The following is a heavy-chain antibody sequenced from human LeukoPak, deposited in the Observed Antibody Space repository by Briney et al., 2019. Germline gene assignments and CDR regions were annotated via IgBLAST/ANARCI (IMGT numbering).Heavy chain of an antibody. V-gene: IGHV3-23*01. CDR1: GFTFSSYA. J-gene: IGHJ4*02. CDR2: ISGSGGST. Sequence: GGSLRLSCAASGFTFSSYAMSWVCQAPGKGLEWVSAISGSGGSTYYADSVKGRFTISRDNSKNTLYLQMKSLRAEDTAVYYCAKGREYFDWLLADYWGQGTLVTVSS. D-gene: IGHD3-9*01. CDR3: AKGREYFDWLLADY.